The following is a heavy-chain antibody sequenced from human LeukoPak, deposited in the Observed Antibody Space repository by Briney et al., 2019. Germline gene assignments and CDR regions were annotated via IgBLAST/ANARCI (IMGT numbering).Heavy chain of an antibody. J-gene: IGHJ4*02. Sequence: GGSLRLSCAASGFTFSNYGMHWVRQAPGKGLEWVAFIRYDGSNEYYADSVKGRFTISRDNSKNTLYLQMNSLRAEDTAVYYCAKRRAHSGTYRWSDFDYWGQGTLVTVSS. CDR1: GFTFSNYG. CDR3: AKRRAHSGTYRWSDFDY. D-gene: IGHD1-26*01. V-gene: IGHV3-30*02. CDR2: IRYDGSNE.